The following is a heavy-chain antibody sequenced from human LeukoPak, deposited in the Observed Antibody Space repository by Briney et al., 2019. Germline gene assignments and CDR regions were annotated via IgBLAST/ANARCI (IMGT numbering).Heavy chain of an antibody. J-gene: IGHJ1*01. D-gene: IGHD6-13*01. CDR1: GGSFSGYY. V-gene: IGHV4-34*01. CDR2: INHSGST. CDR3: ARPSSYSSSWGLQH. Sequence: SETLSLTCAVYGGSFSGYYWSWIRQPPGKGLEWIGEINHSGSTNYNPSLKSRVTISVDTSKNQFSLKLSSVTAADTAVYYCARPSSYSSSWGLQHWGQGTLVTVSS.